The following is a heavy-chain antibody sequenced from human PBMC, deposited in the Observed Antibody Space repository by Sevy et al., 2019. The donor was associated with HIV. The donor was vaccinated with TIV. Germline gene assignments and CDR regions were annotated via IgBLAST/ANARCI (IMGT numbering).Heavy chain of an antibody. D-gene: IGHD3-22*01. CDR2: ISSSGSTI. V-gene: IGHV3-11*04. CDR1: GFTFSDYY. Sequence: GGSLRLSCAASGFTFSDYYMSWIRQAPGKGLEWVSSISSSGSTIYYADSVKGRFTISRDNAKNSLYLQMNSLRAEDTAVYYCARERQLSGYDSRGFFDYWGQGTLVTVSS. CDR3: ARERQLSGYDSRGFFDY. J-gene: IGHJ4*02.